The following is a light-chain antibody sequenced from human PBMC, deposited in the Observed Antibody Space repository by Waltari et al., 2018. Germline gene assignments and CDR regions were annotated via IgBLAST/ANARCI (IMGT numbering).Light chain of an antibody. V-gene: IGLV4-69*01. CDR3: QAGGHGTWV. Sequence: QLVLTQSPSASASLGASVRLTCTLDSGHSSNIIAWHQQQPEKGPRYLMKVNSDGSHSKGDGIPAPFSCSGPGADRYLTVSRVQSADEADYSCQAGGHGTWVFVGVTKLTVL. J-gene: IGLJ3*02. CDR1: SGHSSNI. CDR2: VNSDGSH.